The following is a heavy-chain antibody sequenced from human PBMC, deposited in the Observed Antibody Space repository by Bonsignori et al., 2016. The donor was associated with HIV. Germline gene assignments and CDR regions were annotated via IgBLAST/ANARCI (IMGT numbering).Heavy chain of an antibody. CDR2: ISAYNGNT. CDR3: ARGDPPYYYMDV. J-gene: IGHJ6*03. D-gene: IGHD3-16*01. V-gene: IGHV1-18*01. Sequence: WVRQAPGQGLEWMGWISAYNGNTNYAQKLQGRVTMTTDTSTSTAYMELRSLRSDDTAVYYCARGDPPYYYMDVWGKGTTVTVSS.